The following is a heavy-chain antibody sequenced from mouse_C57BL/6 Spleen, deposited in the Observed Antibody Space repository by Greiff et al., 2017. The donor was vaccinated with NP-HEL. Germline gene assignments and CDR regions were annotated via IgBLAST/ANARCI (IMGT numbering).Heavy chain of an antibody. CDR3: ARSEIYYGNPYAMDY. Sequence: QVQLQQPGAELVMPGASVKLSCKASGYTFTSYWMHWVKQRPGQGLEWIGEIDPSDSYTNYNQKFKGKSTLTVDKSSSTAYMQLSSLTSEDSAVYYCARSEIYYGNPYAMDYWGQGTSVTVSS. V-gene: IGHV1-69*01. CDR1: GYTFTSYW. CDR2: IDPSDSYT. D-gene: IGHD2-1*01. J-gene: IGHJ4*01.